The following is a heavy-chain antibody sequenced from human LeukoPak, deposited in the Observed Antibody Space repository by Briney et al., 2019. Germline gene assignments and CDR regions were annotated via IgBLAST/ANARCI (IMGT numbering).Heavy chain of an antibody. J-gene: IGHJ5*02. CDR2: ISGSGGST. D-gene: IGHD6-19*01. V-gene: IGHV3-23*01. Sequence: GGSLRLSCAASGFTFSSYGMHWVRQAPGKGLEWVSAISGSGGSTYYADSVKGRFTISRDNSKNTLYLQMNSLRAEDTAVYYCAKDGSSGWFMNWFDPWGQGTLVTVSS. CDR3: AKDGSSGWFMNWFDP. CDR1: GFTFSSYG.